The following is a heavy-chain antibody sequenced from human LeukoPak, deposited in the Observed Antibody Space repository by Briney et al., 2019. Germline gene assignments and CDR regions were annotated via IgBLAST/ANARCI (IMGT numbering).Heavy chain of an antibody. D-gene: IGHD6-19*01. Sequence: ASVKVSCKASGYTFTSYGISWVRQAPGQGLEWMGWISAYNGNTNYAQKLQGRVTMTADTSTSTAYMELRSLRSDDTAVYYCARDLGSSGWFLFQHWGQGTLVTVSS. CDR3: ARDLGSSGWFLFQH. CDR1: GYTFTSYG. V-gene: IGHV1-18*01. J-gene: IGHJ1*01. CDR2: ISAYNGNT.